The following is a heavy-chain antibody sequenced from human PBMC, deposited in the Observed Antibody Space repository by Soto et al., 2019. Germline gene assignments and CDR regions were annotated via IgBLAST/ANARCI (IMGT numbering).Heavy chain of an antibody. J-gene: IGHJ4*02. CDR1: GFTFSTYA. V-gene: IGHV3-23*01. Sequence: GGSLRLSCAASGFTFSTYAMSWVRQAPGKGLEWVSTISVSGDSTYSADTVKGRFAVSRDNSKNTVYLQMDTLRAEDTAIYYCATQHLAYCSGGTCNPFDFWGQGTLVTVSS. CDR2: ISVSGDST. D-gene: IGHD2-15*01. CDR3: ATQHLAYCSGGTCNPFDF.